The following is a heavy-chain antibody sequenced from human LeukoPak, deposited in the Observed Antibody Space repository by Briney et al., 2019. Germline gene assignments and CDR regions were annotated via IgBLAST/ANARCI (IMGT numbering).Heavy chain of an antibody. Sequence: SETLSLTCTVPGGPIISYYWIWTRQPPGKGLEWIGYIYYSGSTNYNPSLKSRVTISVDTSKNQFSLKLSSVTAADTAVYYCARAVLYYDWFEPWGQGTLVTVSS. J-gene: IGHJ5*02. D-gene: IGHD3-3*01. CDR1: GGPIISYY. CDR3: ARAVLYYDWFEP. CDR2: IYYSGST. V-gene: IGHV4-59*01.